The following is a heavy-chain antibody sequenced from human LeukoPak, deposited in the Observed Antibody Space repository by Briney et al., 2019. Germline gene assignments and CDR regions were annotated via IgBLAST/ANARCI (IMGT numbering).Heavy chain of an antibody. CDR3: IGLYDSSGYRTDAFDI. CDR2: IIPIFGTA. CDR1: GGTFSSYA. J-gene: IGHJ3*02. V-gene: IGHV1-69*13. Sequence: SVKVSCKASGGTFSSYAISWVRQAPGQGLEWMGGIIPIFGTANYAQKFQGRVTITADESTSTAYMELSSLRSEDTAVYYCIGLYDSSGYRTDAFDIWGQGTMVTVSS. D-gene: IGHD3-22*01.